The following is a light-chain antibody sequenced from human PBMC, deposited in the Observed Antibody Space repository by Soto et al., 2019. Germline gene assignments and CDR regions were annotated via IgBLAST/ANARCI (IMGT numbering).Light chain of an antibody. Sequence: QSALTQPASVSGSPEQSVTISCTGPTTDVSWYQQHPGKAPKLIIFEITKRPSGISTRFSGSKSGNTASLTISGLQAEDEADYYCGSYAPTDSLVVFGGGTKLTVL. CDR3: GSYAPTDSLVV. CDR1: TTD. CDR2: EIT. V-gene: IGLV2-14*01. J-gene: IGLJ2*01.